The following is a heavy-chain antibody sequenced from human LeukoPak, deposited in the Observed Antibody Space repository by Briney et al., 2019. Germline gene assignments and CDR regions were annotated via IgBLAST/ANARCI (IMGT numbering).Heavy chain of an antibody. CDR1: GFTFDDYG. V-gene: IGHV3-23*01. CDR2: FSGSGDFT. Sequence: PGGSLRLSCAASGFTFDDYGMSWVRQGPGKGLEWVSAFSGSGDFTYYADSVKGRFTISRDNSKNTLDLQMHSLRAEDTAVYYCAKSSMGDYATDHWGQGTLATVSS. J-gene: IGHJ4*02. CDR3: AKSSMGDYATDH. D-gene: IGHD4-17*01.